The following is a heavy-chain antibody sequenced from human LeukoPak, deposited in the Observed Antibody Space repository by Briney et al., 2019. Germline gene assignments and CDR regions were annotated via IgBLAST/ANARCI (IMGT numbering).Heavy chain of an antibody. J-gene: IGHJ4*02. CDR1: GFIFSNYG. CDR2: ISGDGGSDGSGST. V-gene: IGHV3-23*01. D-gene: IGHD2-2*01. Sequence: EGTLRLSCVVSGFIFSNYGMSWVRQAPGRGLEWVSAISGDGGSDGSGSTHYADSVKGRFTISRDNSKNTLYLQMNSLRAEDTAVFYCAKTGEDIVVVPAAHLDYWGQGTLVTVSS. CDR3: AKTGEDIVVVPAAHLDY.